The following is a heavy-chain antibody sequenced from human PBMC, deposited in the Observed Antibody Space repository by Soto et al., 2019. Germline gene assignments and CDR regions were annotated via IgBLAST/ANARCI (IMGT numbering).Heavy chain of an antibody. CDR1: GGSISSRGYY. J-gene: IGHJ6*02. CDR3: ATCSSSDWNPRRYYYYYGMDV. CDR2: ISYSEST. Sequence: SETLSLTCTVSGGSISSRGYYCSWIRQFPGKGLEWIGYISYSESTDYNPSLKSRVTISADTSKHQFSLKLSSVTAADTAVYYCATCSSSDWNPRRYYYYYGMDVWGQGRTVTVS. V-gene: IGHV4-31*03. D-gene: IGHD1-1*01.